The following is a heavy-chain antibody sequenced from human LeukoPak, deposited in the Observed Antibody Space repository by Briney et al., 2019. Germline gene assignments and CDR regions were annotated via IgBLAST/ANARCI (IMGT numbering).Heavy chain of an antibody. CDR3: VKNVPPVAGTAAFDM. D-gene: IGHD6-19*01. J-gene: IGHJ3*02. CDR2: VTGDGTKT. V-gene: IGHV3-43*02. Sequence: GGSLRLSCAASGFAFNDYAMHWVRQGPGKGLQWVALVTGDGTKTYYTDSVKGRFTISRDNSGRSLFLQVNSLRSDDTALYYCVKNVPPVAGTAAFDMWGQGTMVIVSS. CDR1: GFAFNDYA.